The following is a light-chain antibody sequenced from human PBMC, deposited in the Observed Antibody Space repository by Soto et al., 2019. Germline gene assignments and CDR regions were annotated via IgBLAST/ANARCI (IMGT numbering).Light chain of an antibody. CDR1: SSDVGVYNY. J-gene: IGLJ1*01. CDR3: SSFTTSSTLV. Sequence: SALTQPASVSGSPGQSITISCTGTSSDVGVYNYVSWYQQHPGKAPRLMIYGVSNRPSGVSSRFSGSKSGNTASLTISGLQTEDEAVYYCSSFTTSSTLVFGTGTKVTVL. CDR2: GVS. V-gene: IGLV2-14*01.